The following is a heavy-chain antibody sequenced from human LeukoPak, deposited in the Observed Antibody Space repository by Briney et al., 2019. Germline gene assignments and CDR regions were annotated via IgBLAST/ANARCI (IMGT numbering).Heavy chain of an antibody. J-gene: IGHJ4*02. CDR1: GFTVSSNY. CDR3: ARLSLYYDYVWGRYTNYYFDY. V-gene: IGHV3-53*01. Sequence: QSGGSLRLSCAASGFTVSSNYMSWVRQAPGKGLEWVSVIYSGGSTYYADSVKGRFTISRDNSKNTLYLQMNSLRAEDTAVYYCARLSLYYDYVWGRYTNYYFDYWGQGTPVTVSS. D-gene: IGHD3-16*01. CDR2: IYSGGST.